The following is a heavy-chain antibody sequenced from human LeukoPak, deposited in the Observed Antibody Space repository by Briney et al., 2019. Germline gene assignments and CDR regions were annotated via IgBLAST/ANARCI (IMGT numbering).Heavy chain of an antibody. CDR3: ARVNSSSSRWFDP. J-gene: IGHJ5*02. Sequence: SVKVSCKASGGTFSSYAISWVRQAPGQGLEWMGGIIPIFGTANYAQKFQGRVTITADESTSTAYMELSSLRSEDTAVYYCARVNSSSSRWFDPWGQGTLVTVSS. V-gene: IGHV1-69*13. CDR2: IIPIFGTA. D-gene: IGHD6-6*01. CDR1: GGTFSSYA.